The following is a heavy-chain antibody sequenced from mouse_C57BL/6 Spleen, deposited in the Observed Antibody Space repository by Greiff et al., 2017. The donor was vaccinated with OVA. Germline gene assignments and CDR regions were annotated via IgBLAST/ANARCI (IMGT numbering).Heavy chain of an antibody. Sequence: QVQLQQSGAELVQPGASVKISCKASGYAFSSYWMNWVKQRPGKGLEWIGQIYPGDGDTNYNGKFKGKATLTADQSSSTAYMQLSSLTSEDAAVYFCARSNYGSSFDYWGQGTTLTVSS. V-gene: IGHV1-80*01. CDR1: GYAFSSYW. CDR3: ARSNYGSSFDY. D-gene: IGHD1-1*01. J-gene: IGHJ2*01. CDR2: IYPGDGDT.